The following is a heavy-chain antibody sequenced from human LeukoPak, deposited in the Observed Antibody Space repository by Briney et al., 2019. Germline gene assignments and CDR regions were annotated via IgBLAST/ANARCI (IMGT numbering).Heavy chain of an antibody. V-gene: IGHV4-59*12. D-gene: IGHD3-22*01. CDR1: GGSISSYY. J-gene: IGHJ5*02. CDR2: IYHSGST. Sequence: SETLSLTCTVSGGSISSYYWSWIRQPPGKGLEWIGYIYHSGSTYYNPSLKSRVTISVDRSKNQFSLKLSSVTAADTAVYYCARGPPVGVVVRGIDPWGQGTLVTVSS. CDR3: ARGPPVGVVVRGIDP.